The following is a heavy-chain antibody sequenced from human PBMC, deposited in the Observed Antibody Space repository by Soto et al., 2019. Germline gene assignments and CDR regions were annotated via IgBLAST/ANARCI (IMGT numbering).Heavy chain of an antibody. D-gene: IGHD1-1*01. CDR2: IYYSGST. CDR3: ARLRQVAGTYYFDY. Sequence: SETLSLTCTVSGGSISSYYWSWIRQPPGKGLEWIGYIYYSGSTNYNPSLKSRVTISVDTSKNQFSLKLSSVTAADTAVYYCARLRQVAGTYYFDYWGQGTLVTVSS. J-gene: IGHJ4*02. CDR1: GGSISSYY. V-gene: IGHV4-59*08.